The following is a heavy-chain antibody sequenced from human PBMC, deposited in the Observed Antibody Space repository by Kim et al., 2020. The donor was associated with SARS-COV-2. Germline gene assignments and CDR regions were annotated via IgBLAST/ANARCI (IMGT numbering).Heavy chain of an antibody. Sequence: ASVKVSCKPSGYTFSAFYMHGVRQAPGQGLEWMGWIDPKSGVTNYAQSFQDRVTMTRDTSVSTVYMELSGLRSDDTAIYFCARGGGHIDPRFDPWGQGTLVTVSS. CDR1: GYTFSAFY. CDR2: IDPKSGVT. CDR3: ARGGGHIDPRFDP. D-gene: IGHD3-16*01. J-gene: IGHJ5*02. V-gene: IGHV1-2*02.